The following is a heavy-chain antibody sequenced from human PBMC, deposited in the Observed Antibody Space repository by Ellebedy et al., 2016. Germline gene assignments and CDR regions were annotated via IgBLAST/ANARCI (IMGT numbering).Heavy chain of an antibody. J-gene: IGHJ5*02. D-gene: IGHD3-9*01. V-gene: IGHV3-66*01. CDR1: GFTVSSNY. CDR3: AGEAGLTGTQHIPDH. CDR2: IYSGENT. Sequence: GGSLRLSCAASGFTVSSNYMSWVRQAPGKGLEWISVIYSGENTYYADSVKGRFIISRDNSKNTLYLQMNSLRTEDTAVYYWAGEAGLTGTQHIPDHWGQGTLVTVSS.